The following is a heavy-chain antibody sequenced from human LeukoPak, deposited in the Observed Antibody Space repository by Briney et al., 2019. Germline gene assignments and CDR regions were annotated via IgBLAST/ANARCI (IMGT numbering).Heavy chain of an antibody. J-gene: IGHJ3*01. Sequence: ASVKVSCKASGYIFTGYYMHWVRQAPGQGLEWMGRINPNSGGTHYAQKFQGGVTMTRDTSISTAYVELSTLRSDDTAVYYCATQVVTSDGFDVWGQGTMVTVSS. D-gene: IGHD3-22*01. CDR3: ATQVVTSDGFDV. V-gene: IGHV1-2*02. CDR2: INPNSGGT. CDR1: GYIFTGYY.